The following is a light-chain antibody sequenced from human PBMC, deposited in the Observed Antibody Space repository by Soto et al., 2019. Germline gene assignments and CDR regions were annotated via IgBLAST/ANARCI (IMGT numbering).Light chain of an antibody. V-gene: IGKV1-5*03. CDR3: QQYDSFSRT. J-gene: IGKJ4*01. Sequence: DIQMTQSPSTLSASVGDRVTITCRASQSISSWLAWYQQKPGKAPKRLIYKASSLESGVPSRFSGSGSGTEFPLTISSLQPDDFVTYYCQQYDSFSRTFGGGTKVEIK. CDR2: KAS. CDR1: QSISSW.